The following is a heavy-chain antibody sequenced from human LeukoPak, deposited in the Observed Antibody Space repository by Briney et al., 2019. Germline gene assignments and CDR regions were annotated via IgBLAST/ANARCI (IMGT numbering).Heavy chain of an antibody. CDR3: AKVRGSYYRGYFQH. D-gene: IGHD1-26*01. CDR1: GFTFSSYA. J-gene: IGHJ1*01. CDR2: ISGSGGST. V-gene: IGHV3-23*01. Sequence: PGGSLRLSCAASGFTFSSYAMSWVRQAPGKGLEWVSAISGSGGSTYYADSVKGRFTISRDNSKNTLYLQMNSLRAEDTVVYYCAKVRGSYYRGYFQHWGQGTLVTVSS.